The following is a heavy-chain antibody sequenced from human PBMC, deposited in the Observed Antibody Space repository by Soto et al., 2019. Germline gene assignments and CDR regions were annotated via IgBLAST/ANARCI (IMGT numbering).Heavy chain of an antibody. D-gene: IGHD3-22*01. CDR3: ARDRSMVVVTPGY. J-gene: IGHJ4*02. CDR2: ISYDGSNK. Sequence: SGGSMRLSSAASGFTFKSYAMHWVRQAPGKGLEWVAVISYDGSNKYYADSVKGRFTISRDNSKNTLYLQMNSLRIEDTVVYYCARDRSMVVVTPGYWGQGTLVTVSS. CDR1: GFTFKSYA. V-gene: IGHV3-30-3*01.